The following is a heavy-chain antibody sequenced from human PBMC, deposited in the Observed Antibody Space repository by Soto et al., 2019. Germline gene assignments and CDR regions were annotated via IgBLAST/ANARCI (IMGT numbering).Heavy chain of an antibody. V-gene: IGHV3-53*01. Sequence: GGSLRLSGAASGFTVSSNYMSWVRQAPGKGLEWVSVIYSGGSTYYADSVKGRFTISRDNSKNTLYLQMNSLRAEDTAVYYCARESEDLTSNFHYWGPGTMVTVYS. CDR3: ARESEDLTSNFHY. CDR2: IYSGGST. J-gene: IGHJ4*02. CDR1: GFTVSSNY.